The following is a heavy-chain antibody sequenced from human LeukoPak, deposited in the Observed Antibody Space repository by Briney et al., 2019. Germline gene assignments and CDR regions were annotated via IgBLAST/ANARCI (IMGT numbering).Heavy chain of an antibody. CDR1: GGSFSGCY. V-gene: IGHV4-34*01. CDR2: INHSGST. J-gene: IGHJ4*02. D-gene: IGHD2-15*01. CDR3: ASGIPYCSGGSCYSWYFDY. Sequence: SETLSLTCAVYGGSFSGCYWSWIRQPPGKGLEWIGEINHSGSTNYNPSLKSRVTISVDPSKNQFSLKLSSVTAADTAVYYCASGIPYCSGGSCYSWYFDYWGQGTLVTVSS.